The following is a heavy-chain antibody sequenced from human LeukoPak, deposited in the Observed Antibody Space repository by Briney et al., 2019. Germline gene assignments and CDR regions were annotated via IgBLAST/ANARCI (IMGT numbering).Heavy chain of an antibody. D-gene: IGHD2/OR15-2a*01. CDR3: ARGEYGLFDY. J-gene: IGHJ4*02. V-gene: IGHV4-61*01. CDR1: GGSISGGSYY. CDR2: IYYSGST. Sequence: SQTLSLTCTVSGGSISGGSYYWSWIRQPPGKGLEWIGYIYYSGSTKYNLPLKSRVTISVDTSKNQLSLKLSSVTAADTAVYYCARGEYGLFDYWGQGTLVTVSS.